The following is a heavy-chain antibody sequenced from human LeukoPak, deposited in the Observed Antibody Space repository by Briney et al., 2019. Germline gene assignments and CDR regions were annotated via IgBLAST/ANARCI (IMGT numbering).Heavy chain of an antibody. CDR2: ISGSGDRT. V-gene: IGHV3-23*01. Sequence: VGSLRLSCAASGFTFSTNAMTWVRQAPGKGLEWVSAISGSGDRTYYADSEKGRFTISRDNSKNTLFLQVNSLRAEDTAVYYCAKEQNSKGYYDYWGLGTLVTVSS. D-gene: IGHD4-23*01. J-gene: IGHJ4*02. CDR3: AKEQNSKGYYDY. CDR1: GFTFSTNA.